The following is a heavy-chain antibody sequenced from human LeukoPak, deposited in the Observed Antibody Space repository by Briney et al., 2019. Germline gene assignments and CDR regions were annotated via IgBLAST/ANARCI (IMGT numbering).Heavy chain of an antibody. CDR1: GLIFRNYA. CDR2: ISGDGTET. V-gene: IGHV3-23*01. J-gene: IGHJ4*02. Sequence: GGPLRLSCTASGLIFRNYAMSWVRQAPRKGLEWVSTISGDGTETFYADSVKGRFTISRDNSKNTHYLQMSSLRAEDTGIYYCAKGGHYSFFDYWGQGTLVTVSS. CDR3: AKGGHYSFFDY. D-gene: IGHD4-11*01.